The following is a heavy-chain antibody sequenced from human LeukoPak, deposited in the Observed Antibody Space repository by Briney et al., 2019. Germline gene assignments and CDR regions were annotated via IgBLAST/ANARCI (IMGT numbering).Heavy chain of an antibody. CDR3: AKDIFTMVRGVVDY. Sequence: QPGRSLRLSCAASGFTFDDYAMHWVRQAPGKGLEWVSGISWNSGSIGYADSVKGRSTISRDNAKNSLYLQMNSLRAEDTALYYCAKDIFTMVRGVVDYWGQGTLVTVSS. CDR1: GFTFDDYA. D-gene: IGHD3-10*01. J-gene: IGHJ4*02. CDR2: ISWNSGSI. V-gene: IGHV3-9*01.